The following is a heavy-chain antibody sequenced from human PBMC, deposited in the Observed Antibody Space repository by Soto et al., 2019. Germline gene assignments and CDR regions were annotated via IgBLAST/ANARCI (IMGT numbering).Heavy chain of an antibody. J-gene: IGHJ4*02. CDR3: ARVFKSGGSLDY. D-gene: IGHD2-15*01. Sequence: GGSLRLSCAVSGFSFSDYHMTWIRQAPGKGLEWVSYISSSGSSAFYGDSVKGRITMSRDNAKKSLYLQMISLRADDTAVYYCARVFKSGGSLDYWGQGILVTVSS. CDR1: GFSFSDYH. V-gene: IGHV3-11*01. CDR2: ISSSGSSA.